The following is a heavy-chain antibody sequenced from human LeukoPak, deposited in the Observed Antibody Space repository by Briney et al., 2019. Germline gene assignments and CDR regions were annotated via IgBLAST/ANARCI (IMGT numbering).Heavy chain of an antibody. J-gene: IGHJ4*02. CDR3: ARDSYDFWSGYYAISVGDY. Sequence: PGGSLRLSCAASGFTFSSYAMSWVRQAPGKGLEWVSSISTSSSYIYYADSVKGRFTISRDNAKNSLYLQMNSLRAEDTAVYYCARDSYDFWSGYYAISVGDYWGQGTLVTVSS. CDR2: ISTSSSYI. D-gene: IGHD3-3*01. V-gene: IGHV3-21*01. CDR1: GFTFSSYA.